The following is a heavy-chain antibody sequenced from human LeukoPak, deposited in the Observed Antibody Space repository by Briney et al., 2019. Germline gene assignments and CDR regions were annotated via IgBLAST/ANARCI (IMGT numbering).Heavy chain of an antibody. CDR2: ISGSGGST. Sequence: QPGGSLRLSCAASGFTFSSYAMSWVRQAPGKGLEWVSAISGSGGSTYYADSVKGRFTISRDNSKNTLYLQMNSLRAEDTAVYYCAKDSNVVPEYYYDSSGYRALDYWGQGTLVTVSS. CDR1: GFTFSSYA. D-gene: IGHD3-22*01. CDR3: AKDSNVVPEYYYDSSGYRALDY. V-gene: IGHV3-23*01. J-gene: IGHJ4*02.